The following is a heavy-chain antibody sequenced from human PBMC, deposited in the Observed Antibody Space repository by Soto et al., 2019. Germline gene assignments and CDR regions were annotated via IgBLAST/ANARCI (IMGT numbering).Heavy chain of an antibody. Sequence: SETLSLTCTVSGGSISSYYWSWIRQPPGKGLEWIGYIYYSGSTNYNPSLKSRVTISVDTSKNQFSLKLSSVTAADTAVYYCARDGKRIAAAAGAFDIWGQGTMVTVSS. CDR2: IYYSGST. D-gene: IGHD6-13*01. CDR3: ARDGKRIAAAAGAFDI. J-gene: IGHJ3*02. CDR1: GGSISSYY. V-gene: IGHV4-59*01.